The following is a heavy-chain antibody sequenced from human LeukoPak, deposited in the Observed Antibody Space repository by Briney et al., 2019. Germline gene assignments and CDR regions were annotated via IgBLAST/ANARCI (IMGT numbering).Heavy chain of an antibody. D-gene: IGHD6-19*01. CDR1: GFTFLTYA. CDR2: IRDSGAST. J-gene: IGHJ3*02. V-gene: IGHV3-23*01. CDR3: AKAGRSGWYPGWPFDI. Sequence: PGGSLRLSCAAPGFTFLTYAMSWVRQAPGKGLQWVSVIRDSGASTYYADSVKGRFTISRDNSKNTLYLQMDSLRAEDTAVYYCAKAGRSGWYPGWPFDIWGQGTMVTVSS.